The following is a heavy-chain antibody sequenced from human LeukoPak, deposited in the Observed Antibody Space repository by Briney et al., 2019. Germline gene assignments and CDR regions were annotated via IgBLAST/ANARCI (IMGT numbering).Heavy chain of an antibody. CDR2: ITSDSRTI. CDR3: ARELGYFFDY. Sequence: PGGSLRLSCAASGFTFSSYSMTWVRQAPGKGLEWVSYITSDSRTIDYADSVRGRFTISRDNAKNSLYLQVNSLRDEDTAVYYCARELGYFFDYWGQGTLVTVSS. CDR1: GFTFSSYS. V-gene: IGHV3-48*02. D-gene: IGHD7-27*01. J-gene: IGHJ4*02.